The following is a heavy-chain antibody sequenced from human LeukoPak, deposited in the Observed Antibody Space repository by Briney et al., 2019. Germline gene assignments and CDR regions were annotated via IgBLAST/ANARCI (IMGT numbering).Heavy chain of an antibody. CDR3: ARDTDRGAFDI. J-gene: IGHJ3*02. V-gene: IGHV4-39*07. CDR2: IFYGGST. CDR1: GGSISSNNY. Sequence: SETLSLTCTVSGGSISSNNYWGWIRQPPGKGLEWIGSIFYGGSTYSNPSLKRRVTISVDTSKNQFSLILTSVTAADTAVYYCARDTDRGAFDIWGQGTMVTVSS. D-gene: IGHD1-26*01.